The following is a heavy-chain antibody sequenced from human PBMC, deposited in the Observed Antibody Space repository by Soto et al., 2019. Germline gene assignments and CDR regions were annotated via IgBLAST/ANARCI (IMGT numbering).Heavy chain of an antibody. J-gene: IGHJ6*03. D-gene: IGHD2-2*01. V-gene: IGHV3-33*01. Sequence: GGSLRLSCAASGFTFSSYGMHWVRQAPGKGLEWVAVIWYDGSNKYYADSVKGRFTISRDNSKNTLYLQMNSLRAEDTAVYYCARDSWSSTSCYHYYYYMDVWGKGTTVTVSS. CDR3: ARDSWSSTSCYHYYYYMDV. CDR1: GFTFSSYG. CDR2: IWYDGSNK.